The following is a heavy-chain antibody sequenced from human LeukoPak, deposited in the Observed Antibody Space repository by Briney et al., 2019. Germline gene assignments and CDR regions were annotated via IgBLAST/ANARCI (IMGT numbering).Heavy chain of an antibody. V-gene: IGHV4-59*12. CDR3: ARVPTVTFFDY. Sequence: PSETLSLTCTVSGGSISSYYWSWIRQPPGKALEWIGSIYYSGSTYYNPSLKSRVTISVDTSKNQFSLKLSSVTAADTAVYYCARVPTVTFFDYWGQGTLVTVSS. CDR2: IYYSGST. J-gene: IGHJ4*02. CDR1: GGSISSYY. D-gene: IGHD4-17*01.